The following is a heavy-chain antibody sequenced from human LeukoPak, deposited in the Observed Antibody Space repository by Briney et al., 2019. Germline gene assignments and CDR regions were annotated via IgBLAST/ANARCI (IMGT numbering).Heavy chain of an antibody. J-gene: IGHJ4*02. CDR2: ISSGGSTI. D-gene: IGHD6-13*01. V-gene: IGHV3-11*01. CDR1: VFTFSDYY. CDR3: ARMAAAGRFFDY. Sequence: GGSLTLSCAVSVFTFSDYYMSWIRQAPGEGLEWVSYISSGGSTISHADSVKGRFTISRDNAENSLYLQMNSLRAEDTAVYYCARMAAAGRFFDYWGQGSQVSVSS.